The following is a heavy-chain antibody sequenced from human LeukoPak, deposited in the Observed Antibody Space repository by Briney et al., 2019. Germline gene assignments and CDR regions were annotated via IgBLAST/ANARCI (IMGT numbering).Heavy chain of an antibody. J-gene: IGHJ4*02. CDR2: IIPIFGTA. CDR1: GGTFGSYA. CDR3: ATDPYGSGNNGGYFDY. Sequence: SVTVSCKASGGTFGSYAISWVRQAPGQGLEWMGGIIPIFGTANYAQKFQGRVTITADESTSTAYMELSSLRSEDTAVYYCATDPYGSGNNGGYFDYWGQGTLVTVSS. D-gene: IGHD3-10*01. V-gene: IGHV1-69*13.